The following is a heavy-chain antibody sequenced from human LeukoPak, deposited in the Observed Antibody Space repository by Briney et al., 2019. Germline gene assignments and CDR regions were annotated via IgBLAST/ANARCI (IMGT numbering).Heavy chain of an antibody. CDR3: ARKGVSDLYYFDS. D-gene: IGHD3-16*01. J-gene: IGHJ4*02. Sequence: SETLSLTCTVSGLSIRSYYWSWIRQPPAKGLEWMGNIYYSGSTNYNSSLKSRVTISVDTSKNQISLKLRSVTAADTAVYYCARKGVSDLYYFDSWGQGTLVTVSS. V-gene: IGHV4-59*08. CDR2: IYYSGST. CDR1: GLSIRSYY.